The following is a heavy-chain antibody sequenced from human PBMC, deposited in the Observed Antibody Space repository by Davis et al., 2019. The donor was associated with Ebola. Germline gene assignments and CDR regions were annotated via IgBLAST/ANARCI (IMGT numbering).Heavy chain of an antibody. Sequence: ASVKVSCKASGYTFRNSAISWVRQPPGQGLEWMGWISDYNGNTNYAQILQGRVTITTDTSTGTAYMELRGLRSDDTAVYFCARTSIVGTTTTASDIWGQGTKVTVSS. J-gene: IGHJ3*02. CDR1: GYTFRNSA. CDR2: ISDYNGNT. D-gene: IGHD1-26*01. CDR3: ARTSIVGTTTTASDI. V-gene: IGHV1-18*01.